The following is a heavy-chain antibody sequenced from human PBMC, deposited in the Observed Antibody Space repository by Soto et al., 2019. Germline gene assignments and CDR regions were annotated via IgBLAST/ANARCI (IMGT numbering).Heavy chain of an antibody. CDR3: ARVVVPAATAEGYYYYGMDV. V-gene: IGHV3-33*01. Sequence: GGSLRLSCAASGFTFSSYGMHWVRQAPGKGLEWVAVIWYDGSNKYYADSVKGRFTISRDNSKNTLYLQMNSLRAEDTAVYYCARVVVPAATAEGYYYYGMDVWGQGTTVTVSS. CDR1: GFTFSSYG. CDR2: IWYDGSNK. D-gene: IGHD2-2*01. J-gene: IGHJ6*02.